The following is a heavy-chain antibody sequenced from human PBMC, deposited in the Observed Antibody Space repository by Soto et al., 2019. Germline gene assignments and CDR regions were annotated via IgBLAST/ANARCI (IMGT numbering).Heavy chain of an antibody. CDR2: IYYSGST. V-gene: IGHV4-31*03. J-gene: IGHJ6*02. CDR1: GGSISSGGYY. CDR3: ARYSSSWYYYYYGMDV. D-gene: IGHD6-13*01. Sequence: SETLSLTCTVSGGSISSGGYYWSWIRQHPGEGLEWIGYIYYSGSTYYNPSLKSRVTISVDTSKNQFSLKLSSVTAADTAVYYCARYSSSWYYYYYGMDVWGQGTTVTVSS.